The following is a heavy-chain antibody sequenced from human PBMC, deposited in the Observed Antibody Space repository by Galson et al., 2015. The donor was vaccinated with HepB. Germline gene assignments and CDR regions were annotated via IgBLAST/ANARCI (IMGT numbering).Heavy chain of an antibody. CDR1: GDSVSSNSAA. V-gene: IGHV6-1*01. Sequence: CAISGDSVSSNSAAWNWIRQSPSRGLEWLGRTYYRSKWYNDYAVSVKSRITINPDTSKNQFSLQLNSVTPEDTAVYYCARETVDSLGHLYGMDVWGQGTTVTVSS. D-gene: IGHD3/OR15-3a*01. J-gene: IGHJ6*02. CDR2: TYYRSKWYN. CDR3: ARETVDSLGHLYGMDV.